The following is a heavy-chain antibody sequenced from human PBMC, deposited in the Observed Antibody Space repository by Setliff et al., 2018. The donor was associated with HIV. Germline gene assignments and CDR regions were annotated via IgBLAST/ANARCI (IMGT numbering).Heavy chain of an antibody. V-gene: IGHV4-39*07. J-gene: IGHJ4*02. CDR2: ITDSGST. CDR3: ARAEGSSYGY. CDR1: GGSISSSSYY. D-gene: IGHD6-13*01. Sequence: PSETLSLTCTVSGGSISSSSYYWGWIRQPPGKGLEWIGEITDSGSTNYTPSLKSRVTISIDTSTNQFSLKLSSVTAADTAVYYCARAEGSSYGYWGQGTLVTVSS.